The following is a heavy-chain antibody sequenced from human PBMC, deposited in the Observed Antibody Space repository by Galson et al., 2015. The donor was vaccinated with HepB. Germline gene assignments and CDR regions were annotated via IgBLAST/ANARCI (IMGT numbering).Heavy chain of an antibody. CDR3: SVQFDAFDI. J-gene: IGHJ3*02. CDR2: ISYDGSIK. CDR1: GFTFSSYD. V-gene: IGHV3-30*03. Sequence: SLRLSCAASGFTFSSYDMHWVRQAPGKGLEWVAVISYDGSIKYYVDSVKGRFTISRDNSKNTLYLQMNSLRAEDTAMYYCSVQFDAFDIWGQGTMVTVSS. D-gene: IGHD5-24*01.